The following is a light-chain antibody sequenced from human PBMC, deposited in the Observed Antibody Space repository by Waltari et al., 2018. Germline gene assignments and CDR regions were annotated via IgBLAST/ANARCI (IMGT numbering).Light chain of an antibody. Sequence: DIQMTKSPSTLSAFVGDRVTITCRASQSISSWLAWYQQKPGKAPKLLIYKASSLESEVPSRVSCSGCGTEFTLTLSSLHPDDFATYYCQQYNSYSWTFGQGTKVEIK. J-gene: IGKJ1*01. V-gene: IGKV1-5*03. CDR2: KAS. CDR1: QSISSW. CDR3: QQYNSYSWT.